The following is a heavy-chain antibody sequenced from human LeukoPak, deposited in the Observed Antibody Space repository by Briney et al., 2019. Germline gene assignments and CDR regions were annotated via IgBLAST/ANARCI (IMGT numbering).Heavy chain of an antibody. CDR1: GFTFSTYT. J-gene: IGHJ3*02. D-gene: IGHD2-2*01. CDR3: TTDCSSIRCYGDGAFAI. CDR2: IKSKTDGATT. V-gene: IGHV3-15*01. Sequence: TGGSLRLSCAASGFTFSTYTMSWVRQAPGKGLEWVGRIKSKTDGATTDYAAPVKGRFAISRDDSKNTLYLQVNSLKTEDTAVYYCTTDCSSIRCYGDGAFAIWGQGTMVTVSS.